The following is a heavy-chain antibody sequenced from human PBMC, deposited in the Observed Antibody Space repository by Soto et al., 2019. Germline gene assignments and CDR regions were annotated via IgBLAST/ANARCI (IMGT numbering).Heavy chain of an antibody. CDR2: IFPRDSET. CDR3: ARGYFDSGHGYDL. V-gene: IGHV5-51*01. CDR1: GHLFNNHW. J-gene: IGHJ5*02. Sequence: GESLKISCKGPGHLFNNHWIGWVRQTPVKGLEWMGLIFPRDSETKTSPSFQGHVSFSVDNSINTVYLQWTSLKTTDTGIYFCARGYFDSGHGYDLWGQGTLVTVSS. D-gene: IGHD3-10*01.